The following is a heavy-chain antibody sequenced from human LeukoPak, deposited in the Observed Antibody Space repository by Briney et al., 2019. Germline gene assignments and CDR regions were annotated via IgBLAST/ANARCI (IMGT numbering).Heavy chain of an antibody. J-gene: IGHJ5*02. Sequence: SQTLSPTCTVSGGSISSGGYYCSWIRHHPGKGLEGIGYIYYSGSTYYNPSLKRRVTISVDTSKNQFSLKLSSVTAADTAVYYCARTIRFLEWSDWFAPWGQGTLVTVSS. CDR3: ARTIRFLEWSDWFAP. V-gene: IGHV4-31*03. CDR1: GGSISSGGYY. CDR2: IYYSGST. D-gene: IGHD3-3*01.